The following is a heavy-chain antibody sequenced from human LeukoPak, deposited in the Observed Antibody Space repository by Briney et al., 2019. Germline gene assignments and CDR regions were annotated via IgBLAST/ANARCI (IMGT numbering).Heavy chain of an antibody. V-gene: IGHV4-34*01. D-gene: IGHD3-22*01. Sequence: SETLSLTCAVYGGSFSGYYWSWIRQPPGKGLEWIGEINHSGSTNYNPSLKSRVTISVDTSKNQFSLKLSSVTAADTAVYYCARDLWLSYDSRGTPGDYWGQGTLVTVSS. J-gene: IGHJ4*02. CDR3: ARDLWLSYDSRGTPGDY. CDR2: INHSGST. CDR1: GGSFSGYY.